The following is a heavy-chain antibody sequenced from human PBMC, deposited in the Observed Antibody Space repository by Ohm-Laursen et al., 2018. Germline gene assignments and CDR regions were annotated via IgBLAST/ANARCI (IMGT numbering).Heavy chain of an antibody. Sequence: GSLRLSCTASGFTFSSYAMHWVRQAPGKGLEYVSAISSNGGSTYYANSVKGRFTISRDNSRNTLYLQMGSLRAEDMAVYYCARGSETLDEAEYFQHWGQGTLVTVSS. CDR1: GFTFSSYA. CDR2: ISSNGGST. V-gene: IGHV3-64*01. J-gene: IGHJ1*01. D-gene: IGHD1-1*01. CDR3: ARGSETLDEAEYFQH.